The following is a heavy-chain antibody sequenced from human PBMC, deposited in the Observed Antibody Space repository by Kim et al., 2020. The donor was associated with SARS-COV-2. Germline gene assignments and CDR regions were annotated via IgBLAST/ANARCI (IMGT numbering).Heavy chain of an antibody. J-gene: IGHJ4*02. V-gene: IGHV4-31*03. CDR3: ARAPRRIITIFGVVTHFDY. CDR1: GGSISSGGYY. D-gene: IGHD3-3*01. Sequence: SETLSLTCTVSGGSISSGGYYWSWIRQHPGKGLEWIGYIYYSGSTYYNPSLKSRVTISVDTSKNQFSLKLSSVTAADTVVYYCARAPRRIITIFGVVTHFDYWGQGTLVTVSS. CDR2: IYYSGST.